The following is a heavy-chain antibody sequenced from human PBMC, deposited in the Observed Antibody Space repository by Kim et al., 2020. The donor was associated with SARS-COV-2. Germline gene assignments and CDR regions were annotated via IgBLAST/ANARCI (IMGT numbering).Heavy chain of an antibody. CDR3: ARANCSGGSCHYDY. Sequence: NPSLKSRVTISVDTSKNQFSLKLSSVTTADTAVYYCARANCSGGSCHYDYWGQGTLVTVSS. V-gene: IGHV4-31*02. D-gene: IGHD2-15*01. J-gene: IGHJ4*02.